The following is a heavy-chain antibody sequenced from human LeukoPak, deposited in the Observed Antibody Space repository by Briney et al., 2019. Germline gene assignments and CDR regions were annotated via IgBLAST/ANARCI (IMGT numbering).Heavy chain of an antibody. Sequence: PGGSLRLSCAASGFTFSSYEMNWVRQAPGKGLEWVSYISRSGSTIYYADSVKGRFTISRDNAKNSLYLQMNSLRAEDTAVYYCARGDTMVRGVMFYYYYYYMDVWGKGTTVTVSS. CDR2: ISRSGSTI. V-gene: IGHV3-48*03. CDR1: GFTFSSYE. D-gene: IGHD3-10*01. CDR3: ARGDTMVRGVMFYYYYYYMDV. J-gene: IGHJ6*03.